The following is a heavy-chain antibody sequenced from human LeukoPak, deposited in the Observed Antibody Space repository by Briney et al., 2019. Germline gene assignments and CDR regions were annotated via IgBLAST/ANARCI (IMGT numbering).Heavy chain of an antibody. J-gene: IGHJ2*01. CDR3: ARVHSSTWGYWYFDL. D-gene: IGHD6-13*01. CDR2: IYSGAGT. CDR1: XXXXXSNY. Sequence: PGGSLRXXXXXSXXXXXSNYMSWVRQAPGKGLEWVSVIYSGAGTNYADSVKGRFTISRDNSKNTLSLQMNSLRAEDTAVYFCARVHSSTWGYWYFDLWGRGTLVTVSS. V-gene: IGHV3-53*01.